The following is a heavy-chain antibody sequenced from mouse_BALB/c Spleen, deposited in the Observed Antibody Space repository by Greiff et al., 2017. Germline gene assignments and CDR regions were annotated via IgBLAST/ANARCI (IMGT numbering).Heavy chain of an antibody. D-gene: IGHD1-1*01. V-gene: IGHV3-2*02. Sequence: EVQRVESGPGLVKPSQSLSLTCTVTGYSITSDYAWNWIRQFPGNKLEWMGYISYSGSTSYNPSLKSRISITRDTSKNQFFLQLNSVTTEDTATYYCARRDYGHYFDYWGQGTTLTVSS. CDR2: ISYSGST. CDR3: ARRDYGHYFDY. CDR1: GYSITSDYA. J-gene: IGHJ2*01.